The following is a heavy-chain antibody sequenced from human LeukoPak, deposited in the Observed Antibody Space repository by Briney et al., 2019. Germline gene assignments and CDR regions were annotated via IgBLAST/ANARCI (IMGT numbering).Heavy chain of an antibody. D-gene: IGHD3-10*02. CDR3: ARDRINMLVLGHDSGLDC. CDR2: VSYHGGHK. V-gene: IGHV3-30*04. Sequence: GGSLRLSCAASGFTFSTYPMHWVRQAPGKGLEWVAVVSYHGGHKYYADSVKGRFTISRDASSDTVSLQMNSLRVEDTAVYYCARDRINMLVLGHDSGLDCWGQGTLVTVSS. J-gene: IGHJ4*02. CDR1: GFTFSTYP.